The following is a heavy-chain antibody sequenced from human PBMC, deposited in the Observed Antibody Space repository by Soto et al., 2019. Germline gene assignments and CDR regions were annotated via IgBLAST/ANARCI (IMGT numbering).Heavy chain of an antibody. J-gene: IGHJ5*02. V-gene: IGHV1-69*15. CDR1: GGTCSSYA. CDR2: NIPIFGRA. CDR3: ARPTRYYYDSSGQSAWFDP. D-gene: IGHD3-22*01. Sequence: QVQLVQSGAEVKKPGSSVKVSCKASGGTCSSYAISWVRQAPGQGLEWMGRNIPIFGRANYAQKFQGRVTITADESSSTAYMELSSLRSEDTAVYYCARPTRYYYDSSGQSAWFDPWGQGTLVTVSS.